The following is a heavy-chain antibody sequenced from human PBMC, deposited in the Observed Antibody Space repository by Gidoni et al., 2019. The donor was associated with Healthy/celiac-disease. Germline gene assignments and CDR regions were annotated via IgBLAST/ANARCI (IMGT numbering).Heavy chain of an antibody. V-gene: IGHV1-2*06. Sequence: QAQLVQSGAEMKKPGASVNVSCSSSGYTFTGYDMHWVRQAPGQGLEWMGRINPTSGGTNYAQKFQGRVTMTRDRSISTAYMELSRLRSDDTAVYYWASLKNWNYTSWGQGTLVTVSS. CDR3: ASLKNWNYTS. D-gene: IGHD1-7*01. J-gene: IGHJ5*02. CDR1: GYTFTGYD. CDR2: INPTSGGT.